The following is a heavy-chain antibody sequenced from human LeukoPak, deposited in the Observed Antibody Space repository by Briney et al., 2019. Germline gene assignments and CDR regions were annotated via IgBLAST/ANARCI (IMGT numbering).Heavy chain of an antibody. J-gene: IGHJ4*02. V-gene: IGHV4-30-4*08. CDR3: ARGGSDYYDSRRPPGY. Sequence: SQTLSLTCTVSGGSITSGNYYWSWIRQPPGKGLEWIGYIYHSGSIYYNPSLKSRVIISVDRSKNQFSLKLSSVTAADTAVYYCARGGSDYYDSRRPPGYWGQGTLVTVSS. D-gene: IGHD3-22*01. CDR2: IYHSGSI. CDR1: GGSITSGNYY.